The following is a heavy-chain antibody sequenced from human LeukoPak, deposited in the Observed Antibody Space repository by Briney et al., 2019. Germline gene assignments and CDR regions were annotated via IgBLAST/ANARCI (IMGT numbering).Heavy chain of an antibody. D-gene: IGHD3-10*01. V-gene: IGHV4-39*02. Sequence: PSETLSLTCSVSGVSISSAIYHWRWVRQAPQKGLQRIGNIYYRGVTYYNPSLKSRVILSVDSSDNHVSLKLTSVTAADTAMYYCAGGADQNRRGDFFYSWGPGTPVTVSS. CDR2: IYYRGVT. CDR3: AGGADQNRRGDFFYS. CDR1: GVSISSAIYH. J-gene: IGHJ4*02.